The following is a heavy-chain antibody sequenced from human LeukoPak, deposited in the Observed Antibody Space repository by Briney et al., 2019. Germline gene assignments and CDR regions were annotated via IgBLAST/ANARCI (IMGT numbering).Heavy chain of an antibody. CDR3: AGAVTNLGVAIPAH. D-gene: IGHD3-3*01. V-gene: IGHV1-46*01. CDR2: INPSGDNR. J-gene: IGHJ4*02. CDR1: GYTFSSYY. Sequence: GASVTVSYKPSGYTFSSYYMHWVGQAPGQGREWMGIINPSGDNRSYAQKFQGRVTMTRDMSTSTVYMEVSSLRSEDTAVYYCAGAVTNLGVAIPAHWGQGTLVTVSS.